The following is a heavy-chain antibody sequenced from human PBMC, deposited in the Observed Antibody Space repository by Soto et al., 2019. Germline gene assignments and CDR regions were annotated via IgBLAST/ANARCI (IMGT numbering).Heavy chain of an antibody. V-gene: IGHV3-23*01. CDR2: ISGSGRTT. CDR1: GFTFGTYA. D-gene: IGHD3-16*01. CDR3: AQLRGPSYSSYSMDV. Sequence: EVQLLESGGGLVQPGGSLRLSCAASGFTFGTYAMKWLRQAPGRGLECVSFISGSGRTTYYADSVKGRFTVSRDNSKNTMYMQMNSLHAKETALYYCAQLRGPSYSSYSMDVWGQGTTVTVS. J-gene: IGHJ6*03.